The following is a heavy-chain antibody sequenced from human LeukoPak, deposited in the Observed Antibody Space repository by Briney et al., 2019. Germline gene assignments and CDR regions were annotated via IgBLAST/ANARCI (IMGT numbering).Heavy chain of an antibody. CDR3: ARHLGRFDP. J-gene: IGHJ5*02. CDR1: GGSISSYC. Sequence: SETLSLTCTVSGGSISSYCWSWIRQPPGKGLEWIGYIYTSGSTNYNPSLKSRVTISLDTSKNQFSLKLSSVTAADTAVYYCARHLGRFDPWGQGTLVTVSS. CDR2: IYTSGST. V-gene: IGHV4-4*09.